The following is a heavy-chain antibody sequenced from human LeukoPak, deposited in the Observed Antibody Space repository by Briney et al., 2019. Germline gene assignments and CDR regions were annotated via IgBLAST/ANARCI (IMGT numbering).Heavy chain of an antibody. J-gene: IGHJ4*02. Sequence: SSETLSLTCTVSGGSINNYYWSWVRQPPGKGLEWIGYIYYSGSTNYKPSLKSRVTISVDTSKNQFSLKLSSVTAADTAVYYCARDSGGLVAGFDYWGQGTLVTVSS. V-gene: IGHV4-59*01. CDR3: ARDSGGLVAGFDY. CDR2: IYYSGST. D-gene: IGHD6-25*01. CDR1: GGSINNYY.